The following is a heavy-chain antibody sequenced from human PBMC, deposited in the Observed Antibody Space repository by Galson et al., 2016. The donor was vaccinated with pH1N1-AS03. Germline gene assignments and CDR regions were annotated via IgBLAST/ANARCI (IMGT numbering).Heavy chain of an antibody. D-gene: IGHD2-2*01. Sequence: SLRLSCAASGFTLTNYSMNWVRQAPGQGLEWVSSISSSTSYLYYGDSVKGRFTISRDNVKNSLYLQMTSLRAEDTAVYYCSRGDYCSSTSCFWPPLYGMDVWGQGTTVTVSS. CDR1: GFTLTNYS. J-gene: IGHJ6*02. CDR2: ISSSTSYL. V-gene: IGHV3-21*01. CDR3: SRGDYCSSTSCFWPPLYGMDV.